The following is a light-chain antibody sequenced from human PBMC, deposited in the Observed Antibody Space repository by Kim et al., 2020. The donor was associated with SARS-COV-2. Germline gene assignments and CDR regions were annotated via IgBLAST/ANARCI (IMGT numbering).Light chain of an antibody. Sequence: ASGKTARITCRGNNIGSKSVHRYQQKPGQGPLLVVYDDSDRPSGIPERFSGSNSGNTATLTISRVEAGDEADYYCQVWDSSSDHVVFGGGTQLTVL. J-gene: IGLJ2*01. CDR2: DDS. CDR1: NIGSKS. CDR3: QVWDSSSDHVV. V-gene: IGLV3-21*03.